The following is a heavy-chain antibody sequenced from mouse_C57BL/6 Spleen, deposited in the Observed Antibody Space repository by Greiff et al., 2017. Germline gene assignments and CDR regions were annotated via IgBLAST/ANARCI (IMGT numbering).Heavy chain of an antibody. J-gene: IGHJ3*01. CDR1: GYTFTSYW. CDR3: TTYPIITTVVAPSY. D-gene: IGHD1-1*01. CDR2: INPSNGGT. V-gene: IGHV1-53*01. Sequence: QVQLKQPGTELVKPGASVTLSCKASGYTFTSYWMHWVKQRPGQGLVWIGNINPSNGGTNYNEKFKSTDTLTVDNSSSPAYMQRSSLSSEDSAVYYVTTYPIITTVVAPSYWGQGTLVTVSA.